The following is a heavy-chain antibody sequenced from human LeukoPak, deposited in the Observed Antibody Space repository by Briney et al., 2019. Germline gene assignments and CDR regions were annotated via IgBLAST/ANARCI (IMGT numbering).Heavy chain of an antibody. CDR2: IYYSGST. J-gene: IGHJ4*02. V-gene: IGHV4-39*01. Sequence: SETLSLTCTVSGGSISSSSDYWGWIRQPPGKGLEWIGSIYYSGSTYYNPSLKSRVTISVDTSKNQFPLKLSSVTAADTAVYYCARHVASGSYPYYFDYWGQGTLVTVSS. CDR3: ARHVASGSYPYYFDY. D-gene: IGHD1-26*01. CDR1: GGSISSSSDY.